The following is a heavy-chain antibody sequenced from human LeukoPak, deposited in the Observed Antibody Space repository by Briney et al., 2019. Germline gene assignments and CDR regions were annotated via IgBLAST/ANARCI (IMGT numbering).Heavy chain of an antibody. CDR1: GFTFSSYG. CDR3: AKYPRYSGSYYFDY. CDR2: IRYDGSNK. Sequence: PGGSLRLSCAASGFTFSSYGMHWVRQAPGKGLEWVAFIRYDGSNKYYADSVKGQFTISRDNSKNTLYLQMNSLRAEDTAVYYCAKYPRYSGSYYFDYWGQGTLVTVSS. V-gene: IGHV3-30*02. J-gene: IGHJ4*02. D-gene: IGHD1-26*01.